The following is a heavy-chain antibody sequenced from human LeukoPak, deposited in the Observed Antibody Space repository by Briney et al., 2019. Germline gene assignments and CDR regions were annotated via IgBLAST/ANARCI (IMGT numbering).Heavy chain of an antibody. CDR1: GFTFSSYG. J-gene: IGHJ4*02. CDR2: ISYDGSNK. V-gene: IGHV3-30*18. Sequence: PGGSLRLSCAASGFTFSSYGMHWVRQAPGKGLEWVAVISYDGSNKYYADSVKGRFTISRDNSKNTLYLQMNSLRAEDTAVYYCAKQDGMYYYDSSGYDYWGQGTLVTVSS. CDR3: AKQDGMYYYDSSGYDY. D-gene: IGHD3-22*01.